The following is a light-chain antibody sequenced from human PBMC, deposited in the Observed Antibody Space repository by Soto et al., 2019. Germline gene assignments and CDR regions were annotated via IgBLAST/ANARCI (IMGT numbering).Light chain of an antibody. V-gene: IGLV2-14*03. Sequence: QSALTQPASVSGSPGQSITISCTGSSSDIGSYFYVSWYQQHPGKAPNLIIYDVGNRPSGVSNRFSGSKSGNTASLTISGLQAEDEADYHCSSYTWNNSLAYVFGTGTQLTVL. CDR2: DVG. CDR1: SSDIGSYFY. J-gene: IGLJ1*01. CDR3: SSYTWNNSLAYV.